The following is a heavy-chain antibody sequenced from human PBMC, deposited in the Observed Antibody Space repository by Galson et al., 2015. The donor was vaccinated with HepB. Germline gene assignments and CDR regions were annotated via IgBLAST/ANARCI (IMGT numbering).Heavy chain of an antibody. CDR3: ARGGRTGSGWLAAFDI. CDR1: GYTFTSYY. V-gene: IGHV1-46*03. J-gene: IGHJ3*02. CDR2: INPSGGST. Sequence: SVKVSCKASGYTFTSYYMHWVRQAPGQGLEWMGIINPSGGSTSYAQKFQGRVTMTRDTSTSTVYMELSSLRSEDTAVYYCARGGRTGSGWLAAFDIWGQGTMVTVSS. D-gene: IGHD6-19*01.